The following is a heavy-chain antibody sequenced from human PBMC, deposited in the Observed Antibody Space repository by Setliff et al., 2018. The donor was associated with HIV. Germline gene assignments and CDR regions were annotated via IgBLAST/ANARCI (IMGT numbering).Heavy chain of an antibody. V-gene: IGHV4-59*01. D-gene: IGHD3-16*02. J-gene: IGHJ3*02. CDR2: IYYTGST. Sequence: SETLSLTCTVSGGSISSYYWSRIRQPPGKRLEWIGYIYYTGSTNNNPSLKSRVTISLDTSKNQFSPNLSSVTAADTAVDYCATADFPPPSYIWESYRSGAFDIWGQGTMVTVSS. CDR3: ATADFPPPSYIWESYRSGAFDI. CDR1: GGSISSYY.